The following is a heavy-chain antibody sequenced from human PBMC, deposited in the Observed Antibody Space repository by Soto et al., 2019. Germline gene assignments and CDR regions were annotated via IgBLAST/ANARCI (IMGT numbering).Heavy chain of an antibody. Sequence: QMQLVESGGGVVQPGRSLRLSCAESGFTFSNYGMHWVRQAPGKGLEWVAIIWYDGSNKYYADSVKGRFTISRDNSKNTVYLQMNSLRAEDTAMYYCAAGEPLNYRGQGTLVTVSS. D-gene: IGHD3-10*01. CDR1: GFTFSNYG. J-gene: IGHJ4*02. CDR2: IWYDGSNK. V-gene: IGHV3-33*01. CDR3: AAGEPLNY.